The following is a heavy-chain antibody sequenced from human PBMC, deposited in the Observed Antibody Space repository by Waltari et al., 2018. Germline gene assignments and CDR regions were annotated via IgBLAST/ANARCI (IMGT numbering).Heavy chain of an antibody. CDR1: GYSISSGYY. CDR3: ARHRGYSSSWHR. D-gene: IGHD6-13*01. Sequence: QVQLQESGPGLVKPSETLSLTCAVSGYSISSGYYWGWIRQPPGKGLEWIGSIYHSGSTNYNPSLKSRVTISVDTSKNQFSLKLSSVTAADTAVYYCARHRGYSSSWHRWGQGTLVTVSS. V-gene: IGHV4-38-2*01. CDR2: IYHSGST. J-gene: IGHJ5*02.